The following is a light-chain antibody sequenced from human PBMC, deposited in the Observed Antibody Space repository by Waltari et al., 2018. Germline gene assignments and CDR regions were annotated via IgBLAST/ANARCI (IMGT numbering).Light chain of an antibody. Sequence: QSALTQPASVSGSPGQSITISCTGTGSDVGAYDFVSWSPQHPGKAPKLMIFEVTYRPPGVSNRCSGSRSGNTASLSISGLQAEDEAEYYCSSYTTSTSWVFGGGTKLTVL. V-gene: IGLV2-14*01. CDR1: GSDVGAYDF. CDR3: SSYTTSTSWV. CDR2: EVT. J-gene: IGLJ3*02.